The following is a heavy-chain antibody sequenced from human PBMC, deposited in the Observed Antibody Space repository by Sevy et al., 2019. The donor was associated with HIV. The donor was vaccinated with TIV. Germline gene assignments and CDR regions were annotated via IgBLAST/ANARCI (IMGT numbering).Heavy chain of an antibody. V-gene: IGHV3-23*01. J-gene: IGHJ4*02. Sequence: GGSLRLSCAASGFTFSKYSISWVRQPPGEGLEWVSTLSFGCGEINHADSVKGRFTISRDNSKNSLYLQMNNLRAADTDVYYCARAGCTKPHDYWGQGTLVTVSS. CDR3: ARAGCTKPHDY. CDR2: LSFGCGEI. D-gene: IGHD2-8*01. CDR1: GFTFSKYS.